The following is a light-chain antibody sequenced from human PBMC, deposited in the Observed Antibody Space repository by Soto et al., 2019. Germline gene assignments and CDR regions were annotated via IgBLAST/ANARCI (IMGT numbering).Light chain of an antibody. CDR2: GNS. J-gene: IGLJ3*02. Sequence: QSXLTQPPXXXGXPGXRXTXXXTGSSSNIGAGYDVHWYQQLPGTAPKLLIYGNSNRPSGVPDRFSGSKSGTSASLAITGLQAEDEADYYCQSYDSSLSGWVFGGGTKLTVL. CDR1: SSNIGAGYD. V-gene: IGLV1-40*01. CDR3: QSYDSSLSGWV.